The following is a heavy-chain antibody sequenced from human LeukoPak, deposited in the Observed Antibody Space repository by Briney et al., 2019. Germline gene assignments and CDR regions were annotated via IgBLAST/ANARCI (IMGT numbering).Heavy chain of an antibody. CDR2: TTGSGGRT. Sequence: GGSLRLSCAASGFTFSNYAMSWVRQAPGKGLEWVSGTTGSGGRTYYADSVKGRFTISRDNSKNTLYLQMNSLRAEDTAVYYCAKEDRQPHPDPFDYWGQGTLVTVSS. V-gene: IGHV3-23*01. D-gene: IGHD1-14*01. J-gene: IGHJ4*02. CDR1: GFTFSNYA. CDR3: AKEDRQPHPDPFDY.